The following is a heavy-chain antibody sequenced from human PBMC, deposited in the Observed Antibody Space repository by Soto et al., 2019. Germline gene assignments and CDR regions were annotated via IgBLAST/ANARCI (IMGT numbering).Heavy chain of an antibody. CDR2: IIPALGTA. CDR3: ARPHFGDYWYFGL. V-gene: IGHV1-69*08. CDR1: GGTFSSHT. Sequence: QDQLVQSGAEVKKPGSSVKVSCKASGGTFSSHTFSWVRQAPGQGLEWLGRIIPALGTATYAQKFQGRVTLTADESATTVYMELNSLRSEDSAVYYCARPHFGDYWYFGLWGRGTLVTVSS. J-gene: IGHJ2*01. D-gene: IGHD4-17*01.